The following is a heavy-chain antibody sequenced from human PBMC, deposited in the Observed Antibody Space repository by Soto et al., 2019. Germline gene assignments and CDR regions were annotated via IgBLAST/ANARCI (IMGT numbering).Heavy chain of an antibody. Sequence: GASVEVSCKASGYTFTSYAMHWVRQAPGQRLEWMGWINAGNGNTKYSQKFQGRVTITRDTSASTAYMELSSLRSEDTAVYYCARCLAAAGWFDPWGQGTLVTVSS. D-gene: IGHD6-13*01. V-gene: IGHV1-3*01. CDR1: GYTFTSYA. J-gene: IGHJ5*02. CDR3: ARCLAAAGWFDP. CDR2: INAGNGNT.